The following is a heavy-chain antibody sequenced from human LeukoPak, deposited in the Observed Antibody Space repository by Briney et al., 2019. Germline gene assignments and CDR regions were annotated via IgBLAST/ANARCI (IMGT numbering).Heavy chain of an antibody. CDR3: ASIGRYDYVWGSYRNQPLFDY. Sequence: SETLSLTCSVSGYSFSSGFYWGWIRPPPGKGLEWIGSIFHSGSTYYNPSLKSRVTISVDTSKNQFSLKLSSVTAADTAVYYCASIGRYDYVWGSYRNQPLFDYWGQGTLVTVSS. CDR2: IFHSGST. D-gene: IGHD3-16*02. V-gene: IGHV4-38-2*02. J-gene: IGHJ4*02. CDR1: GYSFSSGFY.